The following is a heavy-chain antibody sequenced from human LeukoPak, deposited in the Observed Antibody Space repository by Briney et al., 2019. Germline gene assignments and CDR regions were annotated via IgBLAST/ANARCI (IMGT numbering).Heavy chain of an antibody. J-gene: IGHJ4*01. CDR2: ISSTSGQI. CDR3: ARAPTRDPYFDY. V-gene: IGHV3-21*01. CDR1: GFIFSDYK. Sequence: GGSLRLSCAASGFIFSDYKINWVRQAPGKGLEWVSSISSTSGQINYADSVKGRFTISRDSAKNSLYLQMNSLRAEDTAVYYCARAPTRDPYFDYWGHGTLVTVSS.